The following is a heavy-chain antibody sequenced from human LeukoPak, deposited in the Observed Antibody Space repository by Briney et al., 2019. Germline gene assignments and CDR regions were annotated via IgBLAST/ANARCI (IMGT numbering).Heavy chain of an antibody. CDR2: INPNSGGT. CDR1: GYTFTGYY. J-gene: IGHJ1*01. D-gene: IGHD3-3*01. CDR3: ARARNYDFWSGYYNAEYFQH. Sequence: GGSVKVSCKASGYTFTGYYMHWVRQAPGQGLEWMGWINPNSGGTNYAQKFQGRVTMTRDTSISTAYMELSRLRSDDTAVYYCARARNYDFWSGYYNAEYFQHWGQGNLVTVSS. V-gene: IGHV1-2*02.